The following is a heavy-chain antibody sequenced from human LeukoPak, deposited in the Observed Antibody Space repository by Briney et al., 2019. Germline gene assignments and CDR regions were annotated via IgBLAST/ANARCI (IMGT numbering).Heavy chain of an antibody. Sequence: GGSLRLSCAASGFTFSSYGMHWVRQAPGKGLEWVAVIWYDGSNKYYADSVKGRFTISRDNSKNTLYLQMDSLRAEDTAVYYCARDAAAAGPGDYWGQGALVTVSS. CDR1: GFTFSSYG. V-gene: IGHV3-33*01. D-gene: IGHD6-13*01. CDR2: IWYDGSNK. J-gene: IGHJ4*02. CDR3: ARDAAAAGPGDY.